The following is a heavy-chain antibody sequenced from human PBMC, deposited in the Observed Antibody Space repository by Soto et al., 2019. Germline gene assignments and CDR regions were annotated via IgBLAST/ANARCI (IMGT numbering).Heavy chain of an antibody. D-gene: IGHD6-19*01. J-gene: IGHJ4*02. CDR1: GYTFTSYG. CDR2: ISAYNGNT. CDR3: ARDKGVRGWYGTADY. V-gene: IGHV1-18*01. Sequence: ASVKVSCKASGYTFTSYGISWVRQAPGQGLEWMGWISAYNGNTNYAQKLQGRVTMTTDTSTSTAYMELRSLRSDNTAVYYCARDKGVRGWYGTADYWGQGTLVTVSS.